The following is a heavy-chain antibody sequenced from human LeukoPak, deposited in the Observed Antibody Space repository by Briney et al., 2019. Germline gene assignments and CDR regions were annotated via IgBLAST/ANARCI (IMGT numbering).Heavy chain of an antibody. V-gene: IGHV3-30*03. Sequence: GGSLRLSCATSGFTFNSFGMHWARQAPGKGLEWVAFISYDGSNKDYADSVKGRFTISRDNSKNTLFLQMNSLRVEDTAVYYLARGLVSGPYLEYFDSWGQGPLITVSS. J-gene: IGHJ4*02. CDR1: GFTFNSFG. CDR2: ISYDGSNK. D-gene: IGHD1-26*01. CDR3: ARGLVSGPYLEYFDS.